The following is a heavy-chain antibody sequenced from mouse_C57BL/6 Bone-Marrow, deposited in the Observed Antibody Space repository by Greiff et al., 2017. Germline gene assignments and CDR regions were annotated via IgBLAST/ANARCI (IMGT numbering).Heavy chain of an antibody. CDR2: ISGGGGNT. V-gene: IGHV5-9*01. J-gene: IGHJ1*03. CDR3: SRQVTTVLATKYFDV. Sequence: EVKLQESGGGLVKPGGSLKLSCAASGFTFSSYTMSWVRQTPEKRLQWVAAISGGGGNTYYPDSVKGRFTISRDNYKNILYLQMSRLRSEDTSLYYCSRQVTTVLATKYFDVWGTGTTVTVSS. D-gene: IGHD1-1*01. CDR1: GFTFSSYT.